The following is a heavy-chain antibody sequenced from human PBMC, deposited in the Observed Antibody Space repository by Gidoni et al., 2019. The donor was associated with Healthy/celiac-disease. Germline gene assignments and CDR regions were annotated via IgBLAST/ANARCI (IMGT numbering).Heavy chain of an antibody. CDR3: ARGGIFGVVSDY. D-gene: IGHD3-3*01. CDR1: GFTFSDSY. J-gene: IGHJ4*02. V-gene: IGHV3-11*06. Sequence: VQVVEAGGGLVKPGGSLRLSWAASGFTFSDSYMSWIRQAPGKGLEGVSYICSSSRYTHYADSVKGRFTISRDNAKNSLYLQMNSLRAEDTAVYYCARGGIFGVVSDYWGQGTLVTVSS. CDR2: ICSSSRYT.